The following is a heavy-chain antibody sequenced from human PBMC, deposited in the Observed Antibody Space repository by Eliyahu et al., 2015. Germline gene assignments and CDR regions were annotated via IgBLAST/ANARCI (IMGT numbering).Heavy chain of an antibody. CDR2: ISYDGSNK. CDR1: GFPFSSYG. CDR3: AKDRWRTAVAGTGWFDP. V-gene: IGHV3-30*18. Sequence: QVQLVESGGGVVQPGRSLRLSCSASGFPFSSYGMHWVRQAPGKGLEWVAVISYDGSNKYYADSVKGRFTISRDNSKNTLYLQMNSLRAEDTAVYYCAKDRWRTAVAGTGWFDPWGQGTLVTVSS. J-gene: IGHJ5*02. D-gene: IGHD6-19*01.